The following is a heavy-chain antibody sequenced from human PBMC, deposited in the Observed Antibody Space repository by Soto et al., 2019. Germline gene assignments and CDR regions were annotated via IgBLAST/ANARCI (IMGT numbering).Heavy chain of an antibody. J-gene: IGHJ4*02. D-gene: IGHD5-18*01. Sequence: PGGSLRLSCAASGFSVSSSYMSWVRQAPGKGLEWVSVIYSGGSTYYADSVKGRFTVSRDNSKNTLYLQMNSLRAEDTAVYYCARGRASYGYDFDYWGQGTLVTVSS. CDR1: GFSVSSSY. V-gene: IGHV3-53*01. CDR2: IYSGGST. CDR3: ARGRASYGYDFDY.